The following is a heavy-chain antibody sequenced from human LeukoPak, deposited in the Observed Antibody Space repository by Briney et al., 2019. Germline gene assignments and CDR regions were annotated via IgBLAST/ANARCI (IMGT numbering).Heavy chain of an antibody. J-gene: IGHJ4*02. CDR2: INHSGST. CDR1: GGSFSGYY. V-gene: IGHV4-34*01. CDR3: ARFQNEYYYDSSGYYPRTDFDY. Sequence: SETLSLTCAVYGGSFSGYYWSWIRQPPGKGLEWIGEINHSGSTNYSPSLKSRVTISVDTSKNQFSLKLSSVTAADTAVYYCARFQNEYYYDSSGYYPRTDFDYWGQGTLVTVSS. D-gene: IGHD3-22*01.